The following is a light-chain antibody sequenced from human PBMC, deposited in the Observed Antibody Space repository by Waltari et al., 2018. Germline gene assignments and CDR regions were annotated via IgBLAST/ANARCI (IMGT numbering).Light chain of an antibody. CDR1: HSVSNY. V-gene: IGKV3-11*01. Sequence: EIVLTQSPATLSLSPGETATLSCRASHSVSNYLAWYQQKPGQAPRLLIYDASNRATGIPARFSGSGSGTDFTLTIVSLEPEDVAVYYCQQRSNWPPPITFGQGTRLEIK. J-gene: IGKJ5*01. CDR3: QQRSNWPPPIT. CDR2: DAS.